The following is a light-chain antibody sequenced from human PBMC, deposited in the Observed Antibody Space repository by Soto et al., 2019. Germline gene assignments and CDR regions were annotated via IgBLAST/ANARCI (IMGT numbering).Light chain of an antibody. CDR3: MQVLQTPPT. J-gene: IGKJ2*01. V-gene: IGKV2-28*01. CDR1: QSLLHSNGYNY. Sequence: EIVMTQSPLSLPVTPGEPASISCRSSQSLLHSNGYNYLDWYLQKPGQSPQLLIYLGSNRASGVPDRFSGSGSGTDFTLKISRVEAEDVGVYYCMQVLQTPPTFGQGTKLEIK. CDR2: LGS.